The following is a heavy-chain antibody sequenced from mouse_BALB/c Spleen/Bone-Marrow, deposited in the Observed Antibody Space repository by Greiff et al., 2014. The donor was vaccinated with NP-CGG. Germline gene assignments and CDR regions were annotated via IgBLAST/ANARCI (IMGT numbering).Heavy chain of an antibody. J-gene: IGHJ3*01. Sequence: QVQLPQSGAELVKPGASVKLSCQASGYPFTEYLIHWVKQGSGQGLEWIGWFYPGSGSIKYNEKFKDKATLTADKSSSTVYMELSRLTSEDSAVYFWARHEDRLRAWFAYWGQGTLVTVSA. D-gene: IGHD3-2*02. CDR2: FYPGSGSI. CDR3: ARHEDRLRAWFAY. CDR1: GYPFTEYL. V-gene: IGHV1-62-2*01.